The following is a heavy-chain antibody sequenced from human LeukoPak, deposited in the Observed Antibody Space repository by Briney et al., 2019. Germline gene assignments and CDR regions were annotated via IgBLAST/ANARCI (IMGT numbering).Heavy chain of an antibody. J-gene: IGHJ4*02. CDR1: GYAISKYC. CDR2: IKGYGNGR. V-gene: IGHV3-7*02. Sequence: GGSLRLSCTVSGYAISKYCTSWARHPPPQGLEWVANIKGYGNGRYYVDPVKASFTIYRDNVNISVYLQKNSLRLKDTAVYYCATSEVCRSGGREVGFNWDWGQGTLVTVSS. D-gene: IGHD2-15*01. CDR3: ATSEVCRSGGREVGFNWD.